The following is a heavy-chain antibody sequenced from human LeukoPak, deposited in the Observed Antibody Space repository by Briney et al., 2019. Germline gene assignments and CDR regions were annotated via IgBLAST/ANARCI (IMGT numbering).Heavy chain of an antibody. CDR2: ISHSGSV. CDR3: ARDLGGINWDAFDI. Sequence: SETLSLTCTVSGGAISTYYWNWIRRPPGKGLEWIGYISHSGSVNYNPSLKSRVTISGDTSKKQFSLKLSSLTAADTAVYYCARDLGGINWDAFDIWGQGTMVTVSS. V-gene: IGHV4-59*01. CDR1: GGAISTYY. D-gene: IGHD1-20*01. J-gene: IGHJ3*02.